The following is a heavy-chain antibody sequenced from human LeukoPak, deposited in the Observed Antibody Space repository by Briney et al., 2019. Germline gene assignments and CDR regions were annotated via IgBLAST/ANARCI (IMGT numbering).Heavy chain of an antibody. CDR1: GFTFSSYA. D-gene: IGHD2-15*01. CDR2: ISSSSSYI. Sequence: GGSLRLSCAASGFTFSSYAMSWVRQAPGKGLEWVSSISSSSSYIYYADSVKGRFTISRDNAKNSLYLQMNSLRAEDTAVYYCARDLNFRYCSGGSCYSVPGYWGQGTLVTVSS. V-gene: IGHV3-21*01. CDR3: ARDLNFRYCSGGSCYSVPGY. J-gene: IGHJ4*02.